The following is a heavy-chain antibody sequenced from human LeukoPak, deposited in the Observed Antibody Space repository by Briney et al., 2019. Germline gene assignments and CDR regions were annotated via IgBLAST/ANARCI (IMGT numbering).Heavy chain of an antibody. D-gene: IGHD6-19*01. V-gene: IGHV4-4*07. CDR2: IYTSGST. J-gene: IGHJ3*02. Sequence: KPSETLSLTCTVSGGSISSYYWSWIRQPAGKGLEWIGRIYTSGSTNYNPSLKSRVTISVDTSKNQFSLKLSSVTAADTAVYYCARDRYSSGWPPHDAFDIWGQGTMVTVSS. CDR1: GGSISSYY. CDR3: ARDRYSSGWPPHDAFDI.